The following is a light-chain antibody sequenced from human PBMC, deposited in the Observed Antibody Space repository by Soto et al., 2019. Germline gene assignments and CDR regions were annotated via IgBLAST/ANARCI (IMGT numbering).Light chain of an antibody. CDR2: NTS. J-gene: IGKJ3*01. V-gene: IGKV3-11*01. Sequence: EIQLTQSPDTLSLSPGERATLSCRASQSVNKYLAWYQHKPGQAPTLLIYNTSYVQGVIPSRFSGSGSGIDFTLTMSSHEAEDLGVYYCQPRGTFGPGTKVDIK. CDR1: QSVNKY. CDR3: QPRGT.